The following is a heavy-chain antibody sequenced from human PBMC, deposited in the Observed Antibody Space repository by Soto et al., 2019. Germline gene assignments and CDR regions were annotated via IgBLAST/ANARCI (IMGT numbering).Heavy chain of an antibody. CDR3: AKDVDFPTGNPSRTFDS. CDR1: GFTFSDYG. J-gene: IGHJ4*02. Sequence: QVQLVESGGGVVQVGRSLRLSCAASGFTFSDYGMHWVRQPPGKGLEWVAAIWFDGSTTYYRESVKGRFSISRDNSKNTLNLQMNSLRVYDTAVYYCAKDVDFPTGNPSRTFDSWGQGTLVAVSS. D-gene: IGHD3-3*01. CDR2: IWFDGSTT. V-gene: IGHV3-33*06.